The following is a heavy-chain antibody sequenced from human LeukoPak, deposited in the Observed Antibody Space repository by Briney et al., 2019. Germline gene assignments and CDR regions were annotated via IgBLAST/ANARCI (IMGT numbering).Heavy chain of an antibody. J-gene: IGHJ4*02. D-gene: IGHD2-8*01. CDR1: GVTFSSYG. CDR2: IRYDGSNK. Sequence: GGSLRLSCVVSGVTFSSYGMHWVRQAPGKGLEWVAFIRYDGSNKYYADSVKGRFTISRDNSKNTPNLQMNSLRAEDTAVYYCAKDPVFGGTSGVRYFDSWGQGTLVTVSS. CDR3: AKDPVFGGTSGVRYFDS. V-gene: IGHV3-30*02.